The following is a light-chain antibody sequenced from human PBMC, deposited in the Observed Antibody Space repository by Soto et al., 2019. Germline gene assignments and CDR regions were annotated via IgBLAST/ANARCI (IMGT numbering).Light chain of an antibody. Sequence: QSALTQPASVSGSPGQSITISCTGTSSDVGGYNYVSWSQHHPGKAPKLIIYEVSNRPSGASNRFSGSKSGNTASLTISGLQAEAEADYYCSSYTTPNTYVFGTGTKLTVL. V-gene: IGLV2-14*01. CDR3: SSYTTPNTYV. J-gene: IGLJ1*01. CDR1: SSDVGGYNY. CDR2: EVS.